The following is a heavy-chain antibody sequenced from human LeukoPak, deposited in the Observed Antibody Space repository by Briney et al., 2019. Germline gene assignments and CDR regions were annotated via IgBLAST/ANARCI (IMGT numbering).Heavy chain of an antibody. Sequence: GASVKVSCKTSGYTFTSYGFFWVRQAPGQGLEWMGWISAYNGNTNYAQKLQGRVTMTTDTSTSTAYMELRSLRSDDTAVYYCARDEFQNYYDSSGYYYTYWGQGTLVTVSS. CDR3: ARDEFQNYYDSSGYYYTY. J-gene: IGHJ4*02. CDR1: GYTFTSYG. D-gene: IGHD3-22*01. V-gene: IGHV1-18*01. CDR2: ISAYNGNT.